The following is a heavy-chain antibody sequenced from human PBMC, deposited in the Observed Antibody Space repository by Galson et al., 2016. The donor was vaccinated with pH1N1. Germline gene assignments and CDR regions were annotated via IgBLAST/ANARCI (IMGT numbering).Heavy chain of an antibody. CDR2: ISGSFSAGTT. J-gene: IGHJ4*02. D-gene: IGHD6-6*01. CDR1: GFTFSTFG. V-gene: IGHV3-23*01. CDR3: AKDWGGQPVPSPFDY. Sequence: SLRLSCAASGFTFSTFGMTWVRQAPGKGLEWVSTISGSFSAGTTYYADSVKGRFTISRDNSKNTVYLQMNSLGAEDTAISYCAKDWGGQPVPSPFDYWGQGTRVTVSS.